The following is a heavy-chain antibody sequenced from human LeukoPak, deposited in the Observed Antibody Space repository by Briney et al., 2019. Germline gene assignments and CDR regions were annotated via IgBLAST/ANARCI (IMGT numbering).Heavy chain of an antibody. V-gene: IGHV3-49*03. Sequence: PGGSLRLSCTASGFTFGDYAMSWFRQAPGKGLEWVGFIRSKAYGGTTEYAASVKGRFTISRDDSKSIAYLQMNSLKTEDTAVYYCTRDRGSGSSKPDYWGQGTLVTVSS. CDR1: GFTFGDYA. D-gene: IGHD1-26*01. CDR3: TRDRGSGSSKPDY. CDR2: IRSKAYGGTT. J-gene: IGHJ4*02.